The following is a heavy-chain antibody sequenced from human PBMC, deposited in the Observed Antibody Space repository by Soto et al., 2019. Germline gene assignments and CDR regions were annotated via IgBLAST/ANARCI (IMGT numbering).Heavy chain of an antibody. Sequence: QVVESGGGLAQPGGSLRLSCAASGFSISNYWMSWVRQAPGKGLEWVANVKQDGSAKYYVDSVEGRFTISRDNAKNSLYLQMNSLRAEDTAVYYCARDLRGIPAAPFNYWGQGTLVTVSS. D-gene: IGHD2-2*01. V-gene: IGHV3-7*01. CDR3: ARDLRGIPAAPFNY. CDR2: VKQDGSAK. J-gene: IGHJ4*02. CDR1: GFSISNYW.